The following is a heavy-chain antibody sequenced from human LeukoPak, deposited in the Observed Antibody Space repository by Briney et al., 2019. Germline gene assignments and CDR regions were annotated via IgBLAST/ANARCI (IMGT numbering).Heavy chain of an antibody. CDR1: GFTFSSYA. CDR3: AKWGDFDILTGYYVSDF. CDR2: ITGRGSST. D-gene: IGHD3-9*01. V-gene: IGHV3-23*01. Sequence: GASLRLSCVASGFTFSSYAMSWVRQAPGKRLEWVSAITGRGSSTYYADSVKGRFTISRDNSRNTLFLQMNSLRAEDTAIYYCAKWGDFDILTGYYVSDFWGQGTLVTVSS. J-gene: IGHJ4*02.